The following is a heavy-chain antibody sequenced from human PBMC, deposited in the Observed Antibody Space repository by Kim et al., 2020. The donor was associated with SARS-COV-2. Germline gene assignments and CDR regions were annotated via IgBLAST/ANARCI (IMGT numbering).Heavy chain of an antibody. CDR3: ARELGDETAAGIADGY. D-gene: IGHD6-13*01. CDR2: IIPIFGTA. J-gene: IGHJ4*02. CDR1: GGTFSSYA. V-gene: IGHV1-69*13. Sequence: SVKVSCKASGGTFSSYAISWVRQAPGQGLEWMGGIIPIFGTANYAQKFQGRVTITADESTSTAYMELSSLRSEDTAVYYCARELGDETAAGIADGYWGQGTLVTVSS.